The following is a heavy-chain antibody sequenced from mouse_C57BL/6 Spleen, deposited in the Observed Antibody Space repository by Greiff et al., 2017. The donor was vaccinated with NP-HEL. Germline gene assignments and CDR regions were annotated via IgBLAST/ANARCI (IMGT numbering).Heavy chain of an antibody. CDR2: ISSGSSTI. CDR3: ARIYDYGFDY. Sequence: VQLKESGGGLVKPGGSLKLSCAASGFTFSDYGMHWVRQAPEKGLEWVAYISSGSSTIYYADTVKGRFTISRDNAKNTLFLQMTSLRSEDTAMYYCARIYDYGFDYWGQGTTLTVSS. CDR1: GFTFSDYG. J-gene: IGHJ2*01. D-gene: IGHD2-4*01. V-gene: IGHV5-17*01.